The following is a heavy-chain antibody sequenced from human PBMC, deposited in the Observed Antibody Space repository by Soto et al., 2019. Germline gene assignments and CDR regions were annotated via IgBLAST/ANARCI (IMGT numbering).Heavy chain of an antibody. Sequence: GESLKISCKDSGFSFASSWIGWVRQMPGKGLEWMGVIYPGDSDTRYSPSFQGQVTISADKSISTAYLQWSSLKASDTAMYYCARASGSGSYYSPADSWGQGTLVTVSS. CDR3: ARASGSGSYYSPADS. D-gene: IGHD3-10*01. V-gene: IGHV5-51*01. CDR1: GFSFASSW. J-gene: IGHJ4*02. CDR2: IYPGDSDT.